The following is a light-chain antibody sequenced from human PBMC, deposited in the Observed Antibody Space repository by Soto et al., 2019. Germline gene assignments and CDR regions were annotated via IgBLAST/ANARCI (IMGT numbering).Light chain of an antibody. CDR2: GAS. CDR1: QSVSSSY. J-gene: IGKJ1*01. CDR3: QQYGSSSWT. Sequence: EIVLTQSPGTLSLSPGERATLSCRASQSVSSSYLAWYQQKPGQAPRLLINGASSRATGIPDRFSGSGSGTDFTLNISRLEPEDFAVYYCQQYGSSSWTFGQGTKVEIK. V-gene: IGKV3-20*01.